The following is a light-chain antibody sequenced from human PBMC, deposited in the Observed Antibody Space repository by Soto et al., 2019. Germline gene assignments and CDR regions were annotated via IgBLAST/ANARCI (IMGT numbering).Light chain of an antibody. V-gene: IGKV3-15*01. CDR2: GAS. Sequence: VLTQSPGTLSLSPGERATLSCRASQSVSNNYLAWYQQKPGQAPRLLIYGASTRATGIPARFSGSGSGTEFTLTISSLQSEDFAVYYCQQYNNWPPTFGGGTKVDIK. J-gene: IGKJ4*01. CDR1: QSVSNN. CDR3: QQYNNWPPT.